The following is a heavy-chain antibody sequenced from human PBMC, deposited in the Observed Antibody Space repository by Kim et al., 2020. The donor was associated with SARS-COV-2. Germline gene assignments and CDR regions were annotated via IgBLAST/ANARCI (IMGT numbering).Heavy chain of an antibody. CDR3: ARLRLAPRLYIVHQCGMDV. CDR2: IDPSDSYT. Sequence: GESLKISCKGSGYSFTSYWISWVRQMPGKGLEWMGRIDPSDSYTNYSPSFQGHVTISADKSISTAYLQWSSLKASDTAMYYCARLRLAPRLYIVHQCGMDVWGQGTTVTVSS. J-gene: IGHJ6*02. V-gene: IGHV5-10-1*01. D-gene: IGHD5-12*01. CDR1: GYSFTSYW.